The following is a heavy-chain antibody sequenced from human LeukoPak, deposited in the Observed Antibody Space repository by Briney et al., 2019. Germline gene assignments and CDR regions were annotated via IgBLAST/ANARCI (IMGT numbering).Heavy chain of an antibody. J-gene: IGHJ3*02. Sequence: GGSLRLSCAASGFTVSRNYMSWVRQAPGKGLEWVSSISSRSTYIYYADSVKGRFTISRDNAKNSLYLQMNNLRAEDTAMFYCATSMAQDVDAFHIWDQGTMVTVSS. V-gene: IGHV3-21*01. CDR3: ATSMAQDVDAFHI. D-gene: IGHD2-21*01. CDR2: ISSRSTYI. CDR1: GFTVSRNY.